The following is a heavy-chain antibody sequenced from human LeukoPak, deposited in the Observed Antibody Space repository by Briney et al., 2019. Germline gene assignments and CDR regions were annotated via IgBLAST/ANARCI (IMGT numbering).Heavy chain of an antibody. CDR3: ARVRGASYIDS. V-gene: IGHV4-59*02. Sequence: KTSETLSLTCTVSGAPVTTYYWSWIRQPPGKGLESIAYIHYGGNTNYNPSLKSRVTMAIDTSKNQISLNLTSVTAADTAVYYCARVRGASYIDSWGQGTLVTVSS. J-gene: IGHJ4*02. CDR2: IHYGGNT. D-gene: IGHD1-26*01. CDR1: GAPVTTYY.